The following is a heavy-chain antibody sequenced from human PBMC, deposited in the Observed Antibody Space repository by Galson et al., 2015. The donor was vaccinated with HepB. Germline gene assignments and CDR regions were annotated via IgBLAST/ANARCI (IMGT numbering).Heavy chain of an antibody. CDR1: GGTFSSYA. Sequence: SVKVSCKASGGTFSSYAISWVRQAPGQGLEWMGRIIPILGIANYAQKFQGRVTITADKSTSTAYMELSSLRSEDTAVYYCARDVDSSGFAYGTIGYWGQGTLVTVSS. CDR2: IIPILGIA. CDR3: ARDVDSSGFAYGTIGY. D-gene: IGHD6-19*01. J-gene: IGHJ4*02. V-gene: IGHV1-69*04.